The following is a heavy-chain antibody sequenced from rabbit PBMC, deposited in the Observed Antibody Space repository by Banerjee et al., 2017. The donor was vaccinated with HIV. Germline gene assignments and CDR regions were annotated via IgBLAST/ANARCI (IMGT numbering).Heavy chain of an antibody. J-gene: IGHJ3*01. CDR3: ARDLTGIIGWNFGL. D-gene: IGHD1-1*01. CDR2: IAAGSSGST. Sequence: QSLEESGGDLVKPGGTLTLTCKASGIDFSSSYWICWVRQAPGKGLEWIACIAAGSSGSTYYASWAKGRFTISKTSSTTVTLQMTSLTAADTATYFCARDLTGIIGWNFGLWGQGTLVTVS. CDR1: GIDFSSSYW. V-gene: IGHV1S40*01.